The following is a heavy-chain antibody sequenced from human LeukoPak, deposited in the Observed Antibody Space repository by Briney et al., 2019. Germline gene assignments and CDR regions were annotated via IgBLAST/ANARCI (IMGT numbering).Heavy chain of an antibody. CDR2: IHYSGRT. D-gene: IGHD5-12*01. V-gene: IGHV4-59*01. J-gene: IGHJ6*02. Sequence: SETLSLTCTVSGGSISSNYWSWVRQPPGKGLEWIGYIHYSGRTNYNPSLKSRVTIPVDTSKNQFSLKLSSVTAADTAVYYCATEVAPSDHYYYYGMDVWGQGTTVTVSS. CDR3: ATEVAPSDHYYYYGMDV. CDR1: GGSISSNY.